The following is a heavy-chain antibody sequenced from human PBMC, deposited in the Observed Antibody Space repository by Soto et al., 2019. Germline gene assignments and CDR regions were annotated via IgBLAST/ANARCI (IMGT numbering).Heavy chain of an antibody. CDR2: IWYDGSNK. CDR1: GFTFSSYG. Sequence: PGGSLRLSXAASGFTFSSYGMHWVRQAPGKGLEWVAVIWYDGSNKYYADSVKGRFTISRDNSKNTLYLQMNSLRAEDTAVYYCARDRSITRNYYYYYGMDVWGQGTTVTVSS. J-gene: IGHJ6*02. D-gene: IGHD3-10*01. V-gene: IGHV3-33*01. CDR3: ARDRSITRNYYYYYGMDV.